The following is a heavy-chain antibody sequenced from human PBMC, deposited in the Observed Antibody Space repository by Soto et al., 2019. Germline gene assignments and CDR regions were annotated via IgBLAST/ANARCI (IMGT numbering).Heavy chain of an antibody. D-gene: IGHD1-1*01. CDR2: IDHSGST. CDR1: GYSISSGYD. Sequence: SETLSLTCGVSGYSISSGYDWGWIRQPPGKGLEWIGSIDHSGSTHYNPSLKSRVTISLDTSKNQFSLRLTSVTAADTAVYYCARDWGTGYNWFDSWGQGILVTVSS. V-gene: IGHV4-38-2*02. J-gene: IGHJ5*01. CDR3: ARDWGTGYNWFDS.